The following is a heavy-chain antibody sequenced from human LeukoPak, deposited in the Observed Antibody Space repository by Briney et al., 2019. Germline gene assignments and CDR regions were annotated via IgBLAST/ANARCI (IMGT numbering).Heavy chain of an antibody. CDR1: GGSISSSSYY. CDR3: ARIPKPRRKNYYDSSGYPDY. Sequence: SETLSLTCTVSGGSISSSSYYWGWIRQPPGKGLEWIGSIYYSGSTYYNPSLKSRVTISVDTSKNQFSLKLSSVTAADTAVYYCARIPKPRRKNYYDSSGYPDYWGQGTLVTVSS. D-gene: IGHD3-22*01. V-gene: IGHV4-39*07. J-gene: IGHJ4*02. CDR2: IYYSGST.